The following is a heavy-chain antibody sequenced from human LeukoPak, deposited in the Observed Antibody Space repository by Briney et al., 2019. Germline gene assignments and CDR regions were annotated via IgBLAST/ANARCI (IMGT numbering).Heavy chain of an antibody. CDR3: ARDRGGSYSDY. CDR1: GYTFTSYA. D-gene: IGHD1-26*01. Sequence: ASVKVSCKASGYTFTSYAMHWVRQAPGQRLEWMGWINAGNGNTKYSQKFQGRVTITRDSSASTAYMELSSLRSEDTAVYYCARDRGGSYSDYWGQGTLVTVSS. V-gene: IGHV1-3*01. J-gene: IGHJ4*02. CDR2: INAGNGNT.